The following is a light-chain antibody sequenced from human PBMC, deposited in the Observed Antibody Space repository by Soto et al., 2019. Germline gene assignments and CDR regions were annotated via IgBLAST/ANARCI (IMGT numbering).Light chain of an antibody. CDR1: QSVSSY. CDR2: GAS. CDR3: QHYNNWLGT. V-gene: IGKV3-15*01. J-gene: IGKJ4*01. Sequence: EIVLTQSPATLSLSPGERATLSCRASQSVSSYLAWYQQKPGQAPRLLLYGASTRATGIPVRFSGSGFGTEFTLTISSLQSEDFAVYYCQHYNNWLGTFGGGTKVDIK.